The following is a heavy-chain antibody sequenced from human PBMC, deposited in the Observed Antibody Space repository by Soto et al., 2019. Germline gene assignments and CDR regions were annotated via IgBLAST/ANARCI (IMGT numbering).Heavy chain of an antibody. CDR2: IVVGSGNT. Sequence: SVKVSCKASGFTFTSSAVQWVRQARGQRLEWIGWIVVGSGNTNYAQKFQERVTITRDMSTSTAYMELSSLRSEDTAVYYCAADSPSLLNYYYYYYAMDVWGQGTTVTVSS. J-gene: IGHJ6*02. CDR3: AADSPSLLNYYYYYYAMDV. V-gene: IGHV1-58*01. CDR1: GFTFTSSA.